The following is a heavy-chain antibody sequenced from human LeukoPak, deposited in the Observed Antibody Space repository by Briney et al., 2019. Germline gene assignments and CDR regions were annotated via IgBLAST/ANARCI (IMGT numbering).Heavy chain of an antibody. Sequence: PSETLSLTCAVYGGSFSGYYWSWIRQPPGKGLEWIGEINHRGSTYYNPSLKSRVTISVDTSKNQFSLKLSSVTAADTAVYYCARVSGITMIVVIITDAFDIWGQGTMVTVSS. CDR3: ARVSGITMIVVIITDAFDI. D-gene: IGHD3-22*01. J-gene: IGHJ3*02. CDR1: GGSFSGYY. CDR2: INHRGST. V-gene: IGHV4-34*01.